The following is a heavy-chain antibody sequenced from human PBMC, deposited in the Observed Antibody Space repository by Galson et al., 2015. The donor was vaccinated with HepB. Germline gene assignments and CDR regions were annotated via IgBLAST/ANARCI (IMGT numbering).Heavy chain of an antibody. Sequence: SVKVSCKASGYTFTSYDINWVRQATGQGLEWMGWMNPNSGNTGYAQKFQGRVTMTRNTSISTAYMELSSLRSEDTAVYYCARGIPPSYCGGDCSRLYYFDYWGQGTLVTVSS. CDR1: GYTFTSYD. CDR2: MNPNSGNT. V-gene: IGHV1-8*01. CDR3: ARGIPPSYCGGDCSRLYYFDY. J-gene: IGHJ4*02. D-gene: IGHD2-21*02.